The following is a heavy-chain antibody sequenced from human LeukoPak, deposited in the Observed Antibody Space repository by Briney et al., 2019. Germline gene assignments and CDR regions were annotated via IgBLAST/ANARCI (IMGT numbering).Heavy chain of an antibody. CDR3: ARYAGDYYSMDV. V-gene: IGHV1-69*04. CDR2: IIPIFGIA. Sequence: SVKVSCKASGGTFSSYATSWVRQAPGQGLEWMGRIIPIFGIANYAQKFQGRVTITADKSTSTAYMELSSLRSEDTAVYYCARYAGDYYSMDVWGQGTTVTVSS. CDR1: GGTFSSYA. D-gene: IGHD4-17*01. J-gene: IGHJ6*02.